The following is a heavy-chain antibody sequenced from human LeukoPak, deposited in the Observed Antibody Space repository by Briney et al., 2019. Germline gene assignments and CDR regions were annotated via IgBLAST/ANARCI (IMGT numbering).Heavy chain of an antibody. Sequence: GGSLRLSCAASGFTFSSYGMHWVRQAPGKGLEWVAFIRYDGSNKYYADSVKGRFTISRDNAKNTLYLQMNSLRADDTAVYYCAADVMGARDNWGQGTLVTVSS. CDR1: GFTFSSYG. D-gene: IGHD1-26*01. CDR2: IRYDGSNK. V-gene: IGHV3-30*02. CDR3: AADVMGARDN. J-gene: IGHJ4*02.